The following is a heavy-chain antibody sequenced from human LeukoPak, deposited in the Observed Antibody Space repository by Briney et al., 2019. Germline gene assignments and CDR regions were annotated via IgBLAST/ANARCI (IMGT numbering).Heavy chain of an antibody. D-gene: IGHD4-11*01. J-gene: IGHJ3*02. Sequence: GGSLRLSCAASGFTFTNAWMNWVRQAPGKGLEWVGRIKGKTDGGTTDYAAPVKGRFIISRDDSKNTVSLQMNSLKTEDTAVYYCTTEFPPLSDSNSYDAFDIWGQGTMVTVSS. CDR1: GFTFTNAW. CDR2: IKGKTDGGTT. CDR3: TTEFPPLSDSNSYDAFDI. V-gene: IGHV3-15*01.